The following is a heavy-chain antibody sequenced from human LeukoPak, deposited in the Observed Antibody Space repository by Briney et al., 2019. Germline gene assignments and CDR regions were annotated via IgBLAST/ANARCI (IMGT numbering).Heavy chain of an antibody. D-gene: IGHD2-21*02. J-gene: IGHJ4*02. CDR1: GGSISSYY. CDR3: ARGEVVTATTNYYFDY. CDR2: IYYSGST. V-gene: IGHV4-59*01. Sequence: SETLSLTCTVSGGSISSYYWSWIRQPPGKGLEWIGYIYYSGSTNYNPSLKSRVTISVDTSKNQFSLKLSSVTAADTAVYYCARGEVVTATTNYYFDYWGQGTLVTVSS.